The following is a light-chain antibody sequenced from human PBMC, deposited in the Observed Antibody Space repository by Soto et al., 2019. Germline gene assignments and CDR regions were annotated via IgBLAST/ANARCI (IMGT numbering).Light chain of an antibody. CDR2: DVS. V-gene: IGLV2-14*01. CDR1: SSDVGGYNY. CDR3: SSYTNSSPFV. J-gene: IGLJ1*01. Sequence: QSVLTQPASVSGSPGQSITISCTGTSSDVGGYNYVSWYQQHPGKAPKLMIYDVSNWPSGVSNRFSGSKSGNTASLTISGLQAEDEADYYGSSYTNSSPFVFGTGTKVTVL.